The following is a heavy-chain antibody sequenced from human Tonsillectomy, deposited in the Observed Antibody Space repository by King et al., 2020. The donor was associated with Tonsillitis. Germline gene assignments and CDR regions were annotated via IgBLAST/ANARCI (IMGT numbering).Heavy chain of an antibody. V-gene: IGHV3-48*04. CDR3: VRVWDGYSDGPGGDFFQH. Sequence: VQLVESGGRLVQPGGSLRLSCAASGFTFSTYTMHWVRQTPGKGLEWVSSIVSGSGSTLYADSVRGRFTIARDNSKNSLYLQMNALRPEDTAVLYCVRVWDGYSDGPGGDFFQHGGQGTLVPVS. D-gene: IGHD5-18*01. CDR1: GFTFSTYT. CDR2: IVSGSGST. J-gene: IGHJ1*01.